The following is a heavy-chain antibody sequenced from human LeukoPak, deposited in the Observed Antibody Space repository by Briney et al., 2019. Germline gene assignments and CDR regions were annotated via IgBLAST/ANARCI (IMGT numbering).Heavy chain of an antibody. CDR3: ARHYGP. CDR1: GGSVNNYY. J-gene: IGHJ5*02. V-gene: IGHV4-59*02. CDR2: IYYGGST. D-gene: IGHD3-16*01. Sequence: SETLSLTCTVSGGSVNNYYWNWIRQPPGKGLDWIGYIYYGGSTNYNPSLKSRVTISVDTSKSQFSLKLSSVTAADTAVYYCARHYGPWGQGTLVTVSS.